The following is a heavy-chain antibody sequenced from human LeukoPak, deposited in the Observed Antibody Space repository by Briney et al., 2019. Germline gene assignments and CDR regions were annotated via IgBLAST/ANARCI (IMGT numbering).Heavy chain of an antibody. J-gene: IGHJ4*02. D-gene: IGHD6-6*01. CDR1: GGTFSSYA. CDR3: AREAWSSSSQYYFDY. CDR2: IIPIFGTA. V-gene: IGHV1-69*05. Sequence: GASVKVSCKASGGTFSSYAIRWVRQAPGQGLEWMGRIIPIFGTANYAQKFQGRVTITTDESTSTAYMELSSLRSEDTAVYYCAREAWSSSSQYYFDYWGQGSLVTVSS.